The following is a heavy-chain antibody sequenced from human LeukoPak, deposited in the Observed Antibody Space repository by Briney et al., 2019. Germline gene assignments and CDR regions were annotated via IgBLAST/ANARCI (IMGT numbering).Heavy chain of an antibody. CDR1: GESFSAYF. Sequence: SETLSLTCAVYGESFSAYFWNWIRQAPGKPLEYIGEINHRGSSHYNSSLKTRVTLSVDTSKNQFSLRLTSVTAADTAVYFCARGSSFDGYCSAGACDAGYYDAWGQGTPVTVSS. CDR2: INHRGSS. D-gene: IGHD2-15*01. V-gene: IGHV4-34*01. J-gene: IGHJ5*02. CDR3: ARGSSFDGYCSAGACDAGYYDA.